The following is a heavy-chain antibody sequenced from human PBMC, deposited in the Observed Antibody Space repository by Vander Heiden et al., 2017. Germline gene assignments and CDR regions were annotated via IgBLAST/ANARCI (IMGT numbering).Heavy chain of an antibody. V-gene: IGHV3-23*01. CDR3: ASGWQFAY. Sequence: EVQLLESGGGLVQPGGSLRLSCLASGFPFSSTAMNWVRQAPGKGLEWVSTFSGSSGSTYYADSVKGRFTISRDNSKNTLYLHMNGLRAEDTAVYSCASGWQFAYWGQGTLVTVSP. D-gene: IGHD6-19*01. CDR2: FSGSSGST. CDR1: GFPFSSTA. J-gene: IGHJ4*02.